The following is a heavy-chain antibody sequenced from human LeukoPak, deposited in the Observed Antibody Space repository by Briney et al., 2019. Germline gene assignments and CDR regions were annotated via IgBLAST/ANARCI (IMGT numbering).Heavy chain of an antibody. CDR1: GFTFSSYA. V-gene: IGHV3-23*01. Sequence: PGGSLRLSCAASGFTFSSYAMSWVRQAPGKGLEWVSAISGSGGSTYYADSVKGRFTISRDNSKNTLYLQMNSLRAEDTAVYYCAKDVHYYDSSCYYFPFDYWGQGTLVTVSS. D-gene: IGHD3-22*01. CDR2: ISGSGGST. J-gene: IGHJ4*02. CDR3: AKDVHYYDSSCYYFPFDY.